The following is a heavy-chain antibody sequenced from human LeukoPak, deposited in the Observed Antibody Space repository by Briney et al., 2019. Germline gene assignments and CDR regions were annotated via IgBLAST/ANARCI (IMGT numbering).Heavy chain of an antibody. J-gene: IGHJ4*02. V-gene: IGHV6-1*01. D-gene: IGHD3-22*01. CDR2: TYYRSKWYN. CDR3: ARMRQDISGFGFEY. CDR1: GDSVSSNSAA. Sequence: SQTLSLTCAISGDSVSSNSAAWNWIRQSASRGLEWLGRTYYRSKWYNEYAVSVQSRITFNPDTSKNQLSLQLNSVTPEDTAVYYCARMRQDISGFGFEYWGQGILVSVSS.